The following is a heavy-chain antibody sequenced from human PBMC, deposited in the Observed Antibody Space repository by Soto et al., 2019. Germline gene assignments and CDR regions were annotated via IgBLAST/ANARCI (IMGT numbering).Heavy chain of an antibody. V-gene: IGHV3-9*01. CDR3: AKDFHTNMALMDV. CDR2: INWDSDTI. Sequence: EVQLVESGGDLVQPGRSLRLSCAASGFTFDDYAMHWVRQVPGKGLEWVAGINWDSDTIAYAASVRGRFTISRDNAKNSLYLQKNSLRAEDTALYYCAKDFHTNMALMDVWGKGTTVTVSS. J-gene: IGHJ6*04. CDR1: GFTFDDYA. D-gene: IGHD3-10*01.